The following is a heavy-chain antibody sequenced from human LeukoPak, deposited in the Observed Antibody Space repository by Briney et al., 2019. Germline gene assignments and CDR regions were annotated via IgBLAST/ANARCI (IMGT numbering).Heavy chain of an antibody. V-gene: IGHV1-69*05. CDR3: ARDLNDYGDYRGAFDI. J-gene: IGHJ3*02. CDR2: IIPIFGTA. D-gene: IGHD4-17*01. CDR1: GGAFSSYA. Sequence: SVKVSCKASGGAFSSYAISWVRQAPGQGLEWMGRIIPIFGTANYAQKFQGRVTITTDGSTSTAYMELSSLRSEDTAVYYCARDLNDYGDYRGAFDIWGQGTMVTVSS.